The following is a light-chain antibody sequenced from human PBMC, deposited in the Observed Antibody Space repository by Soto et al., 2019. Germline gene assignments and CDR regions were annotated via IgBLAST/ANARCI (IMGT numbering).Light chain of an antibody. CDR1: QGISSA. V-gene: IGKV1-13*02. CDR2: DAS. Sequence: AIQLTQSPSSLSASVGDRVTITCRASQGISSALAWYQQKPGKAPKLRIYDASSLEGGVPSRFSGSGSGTDFTLTISSLQPEDFATYDCQQFNSYPRTFGQGTKVEIK. J-gene: IGKJ1*01. CDR3: QQFNSYPRT.